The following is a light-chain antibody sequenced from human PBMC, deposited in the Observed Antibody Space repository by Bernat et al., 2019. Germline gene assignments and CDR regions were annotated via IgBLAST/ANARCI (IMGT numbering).Light chain of an antibody. Sequence: DIQMTQSPSSLSASVGDRVTITCRASQDISNYVAWSQHKPGKVPKVLIYAASTLQSGVPSRFSGSGSGTEFTLTISSLQPEDVATYYCQRYNTAAFTFGGGTKVEIK. CDR1: QDISNY. V-gene: IGKV1-27*01. J-gene: IGKJ4*01. CDR2: AAS. CDR3: QRYNTAAFT.